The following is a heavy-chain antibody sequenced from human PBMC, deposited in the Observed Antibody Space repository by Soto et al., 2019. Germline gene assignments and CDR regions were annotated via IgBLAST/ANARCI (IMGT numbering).Heavy chain of an antibody. J-gene: IGHJ4*02. V-gene: IGHV3-23*01. Sequence: EVQLLESGGGLVQPGGSLRLSCAASGFAFSSYAMNWVRQAPGKGLEWVSVISGSGGSTYYADSVKGRLTISRDNYKHTLYLQMISLRAEDTAVYYCASRSSGWYFDYWGQVTLVTVSS. CDR2: ISGSGGST. CDR1: GFAFSSYA. D-gene: IGHD6-19*01. CDR3: ASRSSGWYFDY.